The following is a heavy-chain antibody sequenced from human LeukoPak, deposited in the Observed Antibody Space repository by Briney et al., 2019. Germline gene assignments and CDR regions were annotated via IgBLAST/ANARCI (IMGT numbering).Heavy chain of an antibody. V-gene: IGHV3-7*05. CDR2: IKQDGGEE. Sequence: GGSLRLSCAASGFTFSSYWMTWVREAPGKGPEWVANIKQDGGEEYYVDSVKGRFTISRDNAKNSLYLLMNSLGGEDTAVYYCARDRRGPIDWGQGTLVTVSS. J-gene: IGHJ4*02. CDR3: ARDRRGPID. CDR1: GFTFSSYW.